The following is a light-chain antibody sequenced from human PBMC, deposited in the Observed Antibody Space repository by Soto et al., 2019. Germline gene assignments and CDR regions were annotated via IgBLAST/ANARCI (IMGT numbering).Light chain of an antibody. V-gene: IGKV3-15*01. CDR3: QQYNNWRWT. CDR2: GAS. J-gene: IGKJ1*01. CDR1: QSVNNN. Sequence: EIVMTQSPATLSVSPGERATLSCRASQSVNNNLAWYQQKPGQAPRLLLYGASTRATGTPARFSGSGSGTEFTLTISSLQSEDFAVYYCQQYNNWRWTFGQGTKV.